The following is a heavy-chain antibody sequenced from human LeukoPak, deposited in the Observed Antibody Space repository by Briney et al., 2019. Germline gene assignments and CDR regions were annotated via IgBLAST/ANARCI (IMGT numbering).Heavy chain of an antibody. CDR1: GFTFSSYA. J-gene: IGHJ4*02. D-gene: IGHD3-10*01. CDR3: ARSQVLLWFGEQSTSPDY. CDR2: ISYDGSNK. V-gene: IGHV3-30-3*01. Sequence: GRSLRLSCTASGFTFSSYAMHWVRQAPGNGLEWVAIISYDGSNKYYADSVKGRFTISRDNSKNTLYLQMNSLRAEDTAVYYCARSQVLLWFGEQSTSPDYWGQGTLVTVSS.